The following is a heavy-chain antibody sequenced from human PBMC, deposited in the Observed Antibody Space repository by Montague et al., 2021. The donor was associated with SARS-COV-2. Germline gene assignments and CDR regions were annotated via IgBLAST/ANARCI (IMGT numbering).Heavy chain of an antibody. CDR1: GASISRSDYY. CDR3: ARLLPDGTVVATGIPFAS. CDR2: IHYIGNT. D-gene: IGHD2-21*02. Sequence: SETLSLTCNVSGASISRSDYYSAWIRPPPGNGLELIGSIHYIGNTYYTPSLESRVTRSVDTSENQFSLKPRSVIAADTAVHYCARLLPDGTVVATGIPFASWGQGTLVTVSS. V-gene: IGHV4-39*01. J-gene: IGHJ4*02.